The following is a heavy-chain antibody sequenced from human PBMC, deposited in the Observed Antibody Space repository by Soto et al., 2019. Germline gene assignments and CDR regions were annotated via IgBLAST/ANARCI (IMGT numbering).Heavy chain of an antibody. D-gene: IGHD2-21*01. CDR1: GFTFSNYG. Sequence: QVQLVESGGGVVQPGGSPRLSCAASGFTFSNYGMHWVRQAPGKGLEWVAVIWYDGNNKYYADSVMGRFTISRDNSNNTLYVQMTSLRAEDTAVYYCARGLHSLFDYWGQGTLVTVSS. CDR3: ARGLHSLFDY. J-gene: IGHJ4*02. V-gene: IGHV3-33*01. CDR2: IWYDGNNK.